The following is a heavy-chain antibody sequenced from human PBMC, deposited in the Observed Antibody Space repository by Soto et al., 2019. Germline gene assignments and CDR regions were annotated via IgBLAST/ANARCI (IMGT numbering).Heavy chain of an antibody. J-gene: IGHJ3*02. V-gene: IGHV3-7*04. CDR2: IKPDGSEK. CDR1: GFTFSSHW. CDR3: ARGDYYDSSGPFSDAFDI. D-gene: IGHD3-22*01. Sequence: GGSLRLSCAASGFTFSSHWMSWVRQAPGKGLEWAANIKPDGSEKWYVDSVKGRFTISRDNAKNSLYLQMNSLRAEDTAVYYCARGDYYDSSGPFSDAFDIWGQGTMVTVSS.